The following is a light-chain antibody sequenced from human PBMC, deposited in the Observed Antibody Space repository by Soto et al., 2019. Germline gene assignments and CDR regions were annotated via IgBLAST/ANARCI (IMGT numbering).Light chain of an antibody. CDR2: EDS. CDR3: CSYEPSSPWV. CDR1: SSDVGSYNL. J-gene: IGLJ2*01. V-gene: IGLV2-23*01. Sequence: QSALTQPASVSGSPGQSITISCTGTSSDVGSYNLVSWYQQHPGKAPKFMIYEDSKRPSGVSNRFSGSKSGNTASLTISGRQAEDEANYYCCSYEPSSPWVFGGGPSSPS.